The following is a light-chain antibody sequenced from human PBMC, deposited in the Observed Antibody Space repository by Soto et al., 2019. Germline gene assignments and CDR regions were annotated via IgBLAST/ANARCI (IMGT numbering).Light chain of an antibody. CDR2: SDT. J-gene: IGLJ2*01. V-gene: IGLV3-21*01. Sequence: SYELTQPPSVSVAPGETARISCGGNNIGSKGVHWYQQKPGQAPVLVIYSDTDLPPVIPERFSGPHSANMATLTISRVEAGDEADYYCQVWDSGSAHVLFGGGTKLTVL. CDR1: NIGSKG. CDR3: QVWDSGSAHVL.